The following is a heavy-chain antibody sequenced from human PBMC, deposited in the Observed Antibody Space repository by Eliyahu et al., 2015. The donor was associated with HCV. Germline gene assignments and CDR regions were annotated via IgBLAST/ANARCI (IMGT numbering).Heavy chain of an antibody. CDR1: FGSISDYY. V-gene: IGHV4-4*07. CDR3: ARGSLKFDY. CDR2: IFPSGIT. J-gene: IGHJ4*02. Sequence: VQLQESGPGLVRPSETLSLXXXVTFGSISDYYXSWIRXPAGKGLEWIGRIFPSGITDYNPSLKSRVTMSVDTSKKQFSLKVSSVTATDTAVYYCARGSLKFDYWGQGTLVTVPS.